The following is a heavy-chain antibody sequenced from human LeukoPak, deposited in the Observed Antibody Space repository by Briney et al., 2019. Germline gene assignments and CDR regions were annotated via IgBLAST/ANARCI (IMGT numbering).Heavy chain of an antibody. V-gene: IGHV3-23*01. J-gene: IGHJ6*03. CDR1: GFTFSSFA. CDR2: ISGSGDTI. D-gene: IGHD2-8*01. CDR3: AKDRCSNGIGCLYYYMDV. Sequence: GGSLRLSCVASGFTFSSFAMNWVRQAPGKGLEWVSIISGSGDTIEYTDSVRGRFTVSRDNSKNTLYLQMNSLRVEDTALYYCAKDRCSNGIGCLYYYMDVWGKGTMVTISS.